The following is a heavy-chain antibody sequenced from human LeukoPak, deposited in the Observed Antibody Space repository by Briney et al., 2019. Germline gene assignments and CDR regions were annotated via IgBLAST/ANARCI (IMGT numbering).Heavy chain of an antibody. CDR3: AEPGITMIGGV. CDR2: ISSSSSTI. V-gene: IGHV3-48*03. CDR1: GFTFSSYE. D-gene: IGHD3-10*02. Sequence: SGGSLRLSYAASGFTFSSYEMNWVRQAPGKGLEWVSYISSSSSTIYYADSVKRRVSISRDNAKNSLYLQMNSLRAEDTAVYYCAEPGITMIGGVWGRGTTVTISS. J-gene: IGHJ6*04.